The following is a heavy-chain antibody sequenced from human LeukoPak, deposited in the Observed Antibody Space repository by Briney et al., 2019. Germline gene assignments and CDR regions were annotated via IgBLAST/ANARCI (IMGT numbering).Heavy chain of an antibody. D-gene: IGHD3-16*02. CDR1: GFTFSSYW. V-gene: IGHV4-34*01. CDR3: ARGSRYDYVWGSYRGTNWFDP. J-gene: IGHJ5*02. CDR2: INHSGST. Sequence: GSLRLSCAASGFTFSSYWMSWVRQPPGKGLEWIGEINHSGSTNYNPSLKSRVTISVDTSKNQFSLKLSSVTAADTAVYYCARGSRYDYVWGSYRGTNWFDPWGQGTLVTVSS.